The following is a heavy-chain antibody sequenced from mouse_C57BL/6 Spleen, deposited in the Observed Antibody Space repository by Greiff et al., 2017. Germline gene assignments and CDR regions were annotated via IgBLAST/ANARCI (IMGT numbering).Heavy chain of an antibody. V-gene: IGHV1-61*01. CDR3: ARNYYDNYGFAY. CDR1: GYTFTSYW. D-gene: IGHD2-1*01. CDR2: IYPSDSET. Sequence: QVQLQQPGAELVRPGSSVKLSCKASGYTFTSYWMDWVKQRPGQGLEWIGNIYPSDSETHYNQKFKDKATLTVDKSSSTAYMHLSSLTSEDSAVYYCARNYYDNYGFAYWGQGTLVTVSA. J-gene: IGHJ3*01.